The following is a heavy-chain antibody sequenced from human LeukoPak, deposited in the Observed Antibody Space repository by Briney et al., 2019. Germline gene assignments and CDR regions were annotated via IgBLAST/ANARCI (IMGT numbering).Heavy chain of an antibody. CDR3: ARVIELRYFDWLFQGFDY. D-gene: IGHD3-9*01. CDR2: ISAYNGNT. V-gene: IGHV1-18*01. J-gene: IGHJ4*02. CDR1: GYTFTSYG. Sequence: ASVKVSCKASGYTFTSYGISWVRQAPGQGLEWMGWISAYNGNTNYAQKLQGRVTMTTDTSTSTAYMELRSLRSDDTAVYYCARVIELRYFDWLFQGFDYWGQGTLVTVSS.